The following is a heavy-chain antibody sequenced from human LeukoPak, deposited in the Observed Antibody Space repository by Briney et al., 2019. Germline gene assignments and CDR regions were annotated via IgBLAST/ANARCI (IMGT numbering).Heavy chain of an antibody. CDR2: VSVSGST. Sequence: GGSLRLSCATSGFTFSNYAMNWVRQAPGKGLEWVSGVSVSGSTYYADLVKGRFTISRDNSKNTMYLHMNSLRAEDTAVYYCAKEIYDILSGYDNWGQGTLVTVSS. V-gene: IGHV3-23*01. CDR3: AKEIYDILSGYDN. CDR1: GFTFSNYA. D-gene: IGHD3-9*01. J-gene: IGHJ4*02.